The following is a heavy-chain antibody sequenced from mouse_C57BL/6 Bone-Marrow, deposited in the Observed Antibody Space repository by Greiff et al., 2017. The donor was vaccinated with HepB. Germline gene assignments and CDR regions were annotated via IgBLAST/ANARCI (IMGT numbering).Heavy chain of an antibody. Sequence: VQLQQSGAELVKPGASVKLSCTASGFNIKDYYMHWVKQRTEQGLEWIGRIDPEAGETKYAPKFQGKATITADTSTNTAYLQLRSLTSEDTAVYYWSRGGNYWVAYWGQGTLGTVSA. CDR1: GFNIKDYY. V-gene: IGHV14-2*01. D-gene: IGHD2-1*01. CDR3: SRGGNYWVAY. CDR2: IDPEAGET. J-gene: IGHJ3*01.